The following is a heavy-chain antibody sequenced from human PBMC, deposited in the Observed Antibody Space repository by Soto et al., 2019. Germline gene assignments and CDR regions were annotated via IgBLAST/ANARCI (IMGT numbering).Heavy chain of an antibody. V-gene: IGHV3-23*01. CDR3: AKDLCPSGANCRYFDH. J-gene: IGHJ4*02. CDR1: GFTISSFA. CDR2: ININT. D-gene: IGHD7-27*01. Sequence: GGSLRLSCAASGFTISSFAMNWVRQAPGKGLEWVSTININTYYADSVKGRFTISRDNSKNTLYLQMNSLRAEGTAVYYCAKDLCPSGANCRYFDHWGQGTLVTVSS.